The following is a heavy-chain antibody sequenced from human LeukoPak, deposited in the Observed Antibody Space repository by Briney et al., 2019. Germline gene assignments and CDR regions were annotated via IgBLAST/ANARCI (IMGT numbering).Heavy chain of an antibody. CDR3: ARDGGRDLYYYMDV. J-gene: IGHJ6*03. CDR1: VCTFTGYY. Sequence: ASVKVSCKAAVCTFTGYYMYGVGQTRGQGRAWVGWINPNRGCTNYAWKVQGRVTMTRDTSISTTYMELSRLRSDDTAVYYCARDGGRDLYYYMDVWGKGTTVTVSS. CDR2: INPNRGCT. D-gene: IGHD3-3*01. V-gene: IGHV1-2*02.